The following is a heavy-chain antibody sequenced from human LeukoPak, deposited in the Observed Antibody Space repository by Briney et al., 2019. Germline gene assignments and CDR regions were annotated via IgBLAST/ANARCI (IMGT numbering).Heavy chain of an antibody. Sequence: ASVKVSCKASGGTFSSYAISWVRQAPGQGLEWMGRIIPILGIANYAQKFQGRVTITADKSTSTAYMELSSLRSEDTAVYYCARDRDSSSWYDYWGQGTLVTVSS. CDR1: GGTFSSYA. CDR3: ARDRDSSSWYDY. V-gene: IGHV1-69*04. CDR2: IIPILGIA. D-gene: IGHD6-13*01. J-gene: IGHJ4*02.